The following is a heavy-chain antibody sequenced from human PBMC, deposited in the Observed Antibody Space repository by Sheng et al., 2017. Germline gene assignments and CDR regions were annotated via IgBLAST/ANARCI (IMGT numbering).Heavy chain of an antibody. CDR2: ISGSGGNT. D-gene: IGHD2-15*01. V-gene: IGHV3-23*01. J-gene: IGHJ4*02. Sequence: EVQLLESGGGLVQPGGSLRLSCAASGFTFSSYVMSWVRQGPGKGLEWISGISGSGGNTYYADSVKGRFTISRDNSKNTLYLQVNSLRAEDTAVYYCAKGGGNWICEFDYWGQGT. CDR1: GFTFSSYV. CDR3: AKGGGNWICEFDY.